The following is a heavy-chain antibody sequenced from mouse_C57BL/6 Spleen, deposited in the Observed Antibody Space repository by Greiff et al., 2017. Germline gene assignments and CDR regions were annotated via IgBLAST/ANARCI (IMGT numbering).Heavy chain of an antibody. V-gene: IGHV1-82*01. CDR2: IYPGDGDT. D-gene: IGHD2-4*01. J-gene: IGHJ2*01. CDR1: GYAFSSSW. CDR3: ASYYDYGYFDY. Sequence: QVQLQQSGPELVKPGASVKISCKASGYAFSSSWMNWVKQRPGKGLEWIGRIYPGDGDTNYNGKFKGKATLTADKSSSTAYMQLSSLTSEDSAVYFCASYYDYGYFDYWGQGTTLTVSS.